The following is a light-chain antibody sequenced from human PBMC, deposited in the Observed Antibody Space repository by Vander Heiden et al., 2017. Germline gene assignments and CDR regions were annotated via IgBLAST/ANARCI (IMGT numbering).Light chain of an antibody. CDR2: AAS. CDR1: QSISIY. CDR3: HQSYSTPHT. J-gene: IGKJ2*01. V-gene: IGKV1-39*01. Sequence: IQMTQSPSSLSASVGDRVTITCRASQSISIYLNWYQQKPGKAPKLLLLAASTLQSGVPSRFSCSGSGKDFTLTISSLQPGDFATYYCHQSYSTPHTFGQGTNLEIK.